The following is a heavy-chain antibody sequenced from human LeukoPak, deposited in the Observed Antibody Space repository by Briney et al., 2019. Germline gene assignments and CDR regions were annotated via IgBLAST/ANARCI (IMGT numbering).Heavy chain of an antibody. D-gene: IGHD2-21*02. J-gene: IGHJ4*02. V-gene: IGHV4-38-2*02. Sequence: SETLSLTCAVYGGSFSGYYWGWIRQPPGKGLEWIGSIYHSGSTYYNPSLKSRVTISVDTSKNQFSLKLSSVTAADTAVYYCAREGLVVVTAIPAPFDYWGQGTLVTVSS. CDR3: AREGLVVVTAIPAPFDY. CDR2: IYHSGST. CDR1: GGSFSGYY.